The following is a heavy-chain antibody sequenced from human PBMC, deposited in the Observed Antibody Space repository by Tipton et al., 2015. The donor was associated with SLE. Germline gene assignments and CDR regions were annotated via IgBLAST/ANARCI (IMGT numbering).Heavy chain of an antibody. CDR2: IYYSGST. J-gene: IGHJ4*02. V-gene: IGHV4-39*01. D-gene: IGHD3-3*01. CDR3: ASLRFLEWLSLYYFDY. CDR1: GGSISSSSYY. Sequence: TLSLTCTVSGGSISSSSYYWGWIRQPPGKGLEWIGSIYYSGSTYYNPSLKSRVTISEDTPKNQFSLKLSSVTAADTAVYYCASLRFLEWLSLYYFDYWGQGTLVTVSS.